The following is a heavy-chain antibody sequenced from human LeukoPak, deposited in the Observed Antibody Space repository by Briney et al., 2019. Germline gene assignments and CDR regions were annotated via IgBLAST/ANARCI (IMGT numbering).Heavy chain of an antibody. D-gene: IGHD3-10*01. CDR2: IVPIFGTA. Sequence: SVKVSCKASGGTFSSYAISWVRQAPGQGLEWMGGIVPIFGTANYAQKFQGRVTITADESTSTAYMELSSLRSEDTAVYYCAASYGSGSYYLYYFDYWGQGTLVTVSS. CDR3: AASYGSGSYYLYYFDY. V-gene: IGHV1-69*01. J-gene: IGHJ4*02. CDR1: GGTFSSYA.